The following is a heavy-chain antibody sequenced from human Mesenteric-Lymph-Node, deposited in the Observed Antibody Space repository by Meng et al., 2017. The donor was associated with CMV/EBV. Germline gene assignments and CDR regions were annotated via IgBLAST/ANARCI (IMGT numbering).Heavy chain of an antibody. CDR2: ISSSSSYI. CDR3: ARDRGDYDVYYYYGMDV. V-gene: IGHV3-21*01. J-gene: IGHJ6*02. Sequence: GESLKISCAASGFTFSSYSMNWVRQAPGKGLEWVSSISSSSSYIYYADSVKGRFTISRDNAKNSLYLQMNSLRAEDTAVYYCARDRGDYDVYYYYGMDVWGQGTTVTVSS. CDR1: GFTFSSYS. D-gene: IGHD4-17*01.